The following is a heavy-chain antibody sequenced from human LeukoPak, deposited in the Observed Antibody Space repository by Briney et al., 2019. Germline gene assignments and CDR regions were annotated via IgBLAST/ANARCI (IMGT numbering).Heavy chain of an antibody. D-gene: IGHD3-22*01. Sequence: GASVKVSCKASGYTFTGYYMHWVRQAPGQGLAWMGWINPNSGGTNYAQKFQGWVTMTRDTSITTAYMELRRLRSDDTAVYYCARTYYYDGSGANDAFDIWGQGTMVTVSS. CDR1: GYTFTGYY. J-gene: IGHJ3*02. CDR2: INPNSGGT. V-gene: IGHV1-2*04. CDR3: ARTYYYDGSGANDAFDI.